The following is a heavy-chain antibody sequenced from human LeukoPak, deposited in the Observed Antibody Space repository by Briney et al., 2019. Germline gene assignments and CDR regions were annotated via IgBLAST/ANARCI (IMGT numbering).Heavy chain of an antibody. V-gene: IGHV4-4*02. CDR2: IYHSGST. J-gene: IGHJ6*04. D-gene: IGHD3-9*01. Sequence: SGTLSLTCAVSGGSISSSNWWSWVRQPPGKGLEWIGEIYHSGSTNHNPSLKSRVTISVDKSKNQFSLKLSSVTAADTAVYYCARDRKDYDILTGYYRRSRYYYYGMDVWGKGTTVTVSS. CDR3: ARDRKDYDILTGYYRRSRYYYYGMDV. CDR1: GGSISSSNW.